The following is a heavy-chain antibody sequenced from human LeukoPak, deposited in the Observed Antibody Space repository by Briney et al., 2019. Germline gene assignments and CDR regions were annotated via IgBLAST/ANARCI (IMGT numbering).Heavy chain of an antibody. CDR2: ITTNSGGT. Sequence: ASVKVSCKAFGYTFTAYYLHWVRQAPGQGLEWMGRITTNSGGTTYAQSFQGRVTLTRDTSISTAYMEMDRLTSDDTAMYYCLVAGFGKPFWGQGTLVTVSS. D-gene: IGHD6-19*01. CDR1: GYTFTAYY. CDR3: LVAGFGKPF. V-gene: IGHV1-2*06. J-gene: IGHJ4*02.